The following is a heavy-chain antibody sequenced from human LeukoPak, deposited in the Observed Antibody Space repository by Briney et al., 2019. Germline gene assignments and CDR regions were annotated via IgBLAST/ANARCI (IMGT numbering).Heavy chain of an antibody. CDR1: DGSISSYY. J-gene: IGHJ4*02. D-gene: IGHD4-17*01. Sequence: SETLSLTCTVYDGSISSYYWSWIRQPAGKGLELVAFINTSGSTKANPSLKSRVTMSVDTSKNHVSLILTSVTAADTAVYYCARSRSYGAYIVFFSDWGQGTLVTVSS. CDR3: ARSRSYGAYIVFFSD. V-gene: IGHV4-4*07. CDR2: INTSGST.